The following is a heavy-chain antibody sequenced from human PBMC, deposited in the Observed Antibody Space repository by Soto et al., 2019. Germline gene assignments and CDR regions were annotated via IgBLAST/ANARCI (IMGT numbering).Heavy chain of an antibody. CDR1: GGSISSSSYY. Sequence: SETLSLTCTVSGGSISSSSYYWGWIRQPPGKGLEWIGSIYYSGSTYYNPSLKSRVTISVDTSKNQFSLKLSSVTAADTAVYYCARQGNVDTAMVYDYWGQGTLVTVSS. V-gene: IGHV4-39*01. CDR3: ARQGNVDTAMVYDY. J-gene: IGHJ4*02. D-gene: IGHD5-18*01. CDR2: IYYSGST.